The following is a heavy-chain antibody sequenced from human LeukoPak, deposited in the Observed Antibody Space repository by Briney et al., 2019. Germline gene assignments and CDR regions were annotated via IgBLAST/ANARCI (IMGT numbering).Heavy chain of an antibody. V-gene: IGHV4-39*01. CDR3: ARNEGEYQRNPNWFDP. J-gene: IGHJ5*02. CDR1: GGSISSYY. D-gene: IGHD2-2*01. Sequence: PSETLSLTCTVSGGSISSYYWGWIRQPPGKGLEWIGSIYYSGSTYYNPSLKSRVTISVDTSKNQFSLKLSSVTAADTAVYYCARNEGEYQRNPNWFDPWGRGTLVTVSS. CDR2: IYYSGST.